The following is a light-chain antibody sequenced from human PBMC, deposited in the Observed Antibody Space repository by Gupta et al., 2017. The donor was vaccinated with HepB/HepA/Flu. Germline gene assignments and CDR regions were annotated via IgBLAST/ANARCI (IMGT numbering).Light chain of an antibody. Sequence: IVLTQSPGTLSLSPGERATLSCRARQSVSSSYLAWYQQKPGQAPRLLIYGASSRATGIPDRFSGSGSGTDFTLTISRREPEDFAVYYCQQYGSSPPVTFGGGTKVEIK. CDR3: QQYGSSPPVT. V-gene: IGKV3-20*01. CDR2: GAS. CDR1: QSVSSSY. J-gene: IGKJ4*01.